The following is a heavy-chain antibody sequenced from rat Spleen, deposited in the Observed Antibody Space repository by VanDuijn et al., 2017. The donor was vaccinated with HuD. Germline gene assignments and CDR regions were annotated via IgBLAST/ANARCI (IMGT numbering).Heavy chain of an antibody. V-gene: IGHV5-22*01. CDR3: VRHGYTRYYFDY. CDR1: GFTFNDYY. Sequence: EVQLVESGGGLVQPGRSMRLSCAASGFTFNDYYMAWVRQAPEKGLEWVASIHYKGTNTYYGDSVRGRFTISRDNAKSTLYLQMDSLRSEDTATYYCVRHGYTRYYFDYWGQGVMVTVSS. J-gene: IGHJ2*01. CDR2: IHYKGTNT. D-gene: IGHD1-9*01.